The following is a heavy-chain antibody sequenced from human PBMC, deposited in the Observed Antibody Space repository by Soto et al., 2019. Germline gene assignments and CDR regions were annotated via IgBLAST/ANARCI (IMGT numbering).Heavy chain of an antibody. CDR2: IIPIFGTA. J-gene: IGHJ6*02. V-gene: IGHV1-69*01. CDR3: XXXYVVVTAIGYYYGXDV. CDR1: GGTFSSYA. D-gene: IGHD2-21*02. Sequence: QVQLVQSGAEVKKPGSSVKVSCKASGGTFSSYAISWVRQAPGQGLEWMGGIIPIFGTANYAQKFQGRVTITADESTSTAYMELSSLRSEDTAVXXXXXXYVVVTAIGYYYGXDVWGQGT.